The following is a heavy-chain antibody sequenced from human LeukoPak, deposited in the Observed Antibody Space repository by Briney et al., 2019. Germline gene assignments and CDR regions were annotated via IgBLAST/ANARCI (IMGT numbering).Heavy chain of an antibody. CDR3: SRITYCGGDWCRQFGL. CDR1: GVTFSGYW. CDR2: INHERSN. V-gene: IGHV4-34*01. D-gene: IGHD2-21*02. Sequence: SETLSLTCAVYGVTFSGYWWSWIRQPPGKGLEWIGDINHERSNNYNPSLKSRLTITVNTSNNQFPQQLSHVTAADTAVYYCSRITYCGGDWCRQFGLWGGSTLGSVSS. J-gene: IGHJ2*01.